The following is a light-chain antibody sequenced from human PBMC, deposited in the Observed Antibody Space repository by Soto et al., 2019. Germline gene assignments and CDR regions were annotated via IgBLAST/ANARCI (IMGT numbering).Light chain of an antibody. CDR2: KAS. CDR3: QQYDSYPWT. V-gene: IGKV1-5*03. CDR1: QSISVW. J-gene: IGKJ1*01. Sequence: DIQMTQSPSTLSAFVGDRVTITCRASQSISVWLAWYQQKPGKAPKLLMYKASSLESGVPSRFSGSGSGTEFTLTISSRQSDDFATYYCQQYDSYPWTFGQGTKVEIK.